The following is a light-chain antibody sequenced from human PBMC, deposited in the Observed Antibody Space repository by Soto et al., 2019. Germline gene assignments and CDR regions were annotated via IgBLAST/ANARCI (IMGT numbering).Light chain of an antibody. Sequence: EIVLTQSPGTLSLSPGEIATLSCRASQSVSSSYLAWYQQKPGQAPRLLIYGASIRATGIPDRFSGSVSGTAVALTISRQEARGLAVYYCQGNGSSAPTFGGGIEVEIK. CDR2: GAS. J-gene: IGKJ4*02. V-gene: IGKV3-20*01. CDR1: QSVSSSY. CDR3: QGNGSSAPT.